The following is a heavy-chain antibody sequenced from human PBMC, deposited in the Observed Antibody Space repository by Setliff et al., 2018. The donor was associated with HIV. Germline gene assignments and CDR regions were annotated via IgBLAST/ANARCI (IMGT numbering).Heavy chain of an antibody. Sequence: PGGSLRLSCAASGFTFSNAWMNWVRQAPGKGLEWVARLRSKTDGGTTDYAAPVKGRFTISRDDSKNTLYLQMNSLKTEDTAVYYCTTGLYCSSTSCYPILYYYYYYMDVWGKGTTVTVSS. J-gene: IGHJ6*03. CDR3: TTGLYCSSTSCYPILYYYYYYMDV. D-gene: IGHD2-2*01. CDR2: LRSKTDGGTT. V-gene: IGHV3-15*07. CDR1: GFTFSNAW.